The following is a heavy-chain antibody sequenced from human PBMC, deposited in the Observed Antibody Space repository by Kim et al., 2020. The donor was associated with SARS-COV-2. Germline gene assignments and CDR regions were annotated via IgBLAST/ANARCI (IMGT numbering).Heavy chain of an antibody. D-gene: IGHD2-2*01. CDR1: GFTFDDYA. Sequence: GGSLRLSCAASGFTFDDYAMHWVRQAPGKGLEWVSGISWNSGSIGYADSVKGRFTISRDNAKNSLYLQMNSLRAEDTALYYCAKDRGSGGLNIVVVPAALYGMDVWGQGTTVTVSS. CDR3: AKDRGSGGLNIVVVPAALYGMDV. V-gene: IGHV3-9*01. J-gene: IGHJ6*02. CDR2: ISWNSGSI.